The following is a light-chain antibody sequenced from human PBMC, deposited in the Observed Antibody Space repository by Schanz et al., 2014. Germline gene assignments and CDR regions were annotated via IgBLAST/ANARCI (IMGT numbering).Light chain of an antibody. V-gene: IGKV3-15*01. J-gene: IGKJ4*01. CDR2: GAS. CDR3: QQYNKWPPLT. Sequence: ELVMTQSPATLSASPGERVTLSCRASQNINNDLAWYQQKPGQAPRLVIYGASTRVTGVPGKFSGRGSGTEFTLTISSLESEDFAVYHCQQYNKWPPLTFGRGTKVEIK. CDR1: QNINND.